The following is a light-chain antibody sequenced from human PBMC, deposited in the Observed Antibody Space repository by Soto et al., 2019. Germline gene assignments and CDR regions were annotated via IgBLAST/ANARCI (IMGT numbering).Light chain of an antibody. CDR2: VAS. Sequence: DIQMTQSPSSLSASVGDRVTITCRASQGISSYLAWYQQQPGKVPKLLIYVASTLQSGVPSRFSGGGSGTDFTLTISSLQPEDVATYYCQKYNSAPWTFGQGTKVEIK. J-gene: IGKJ1*01. V-gene: IGKV1-27*01. CDR3: QKYNSAPWT. CDR1: QGISSY.